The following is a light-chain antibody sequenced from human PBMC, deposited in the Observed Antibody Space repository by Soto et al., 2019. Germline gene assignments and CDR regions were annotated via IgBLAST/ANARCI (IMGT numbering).Light chain of an antibody. V-gene: IGKV3-11*01. CDR2: GTS. Sequence: EIVVTQSPATLSVSPGERATLSCRASQSVSNNLARYQQKPGQAPRLLIYGTSTRATGIPARFSGSGSGTDFTLTISSLEPEDFAVYYCQQRSNWPHITFGQGTRLEIK. CDR1: QSVSNN. J-gene: IGKJ5*01. CDR3: QQRSNWPHIT.